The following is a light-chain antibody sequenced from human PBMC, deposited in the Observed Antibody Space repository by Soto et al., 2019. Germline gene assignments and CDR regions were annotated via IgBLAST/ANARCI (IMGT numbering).Light chain of an antibody. CDR1: QSISTW. CDR2: KAS. CDR3: QQCNSYPLT. Sequence: DILMTQSPSSVSASVGDRVTITCRASQSISTWLAWYQQKPGKAPKLLIYKASSLESGVPSRFSGSGSGTEFTLTISSLQPDDFATYYCQQCNSYPLTFGGGTKVEVK. J-gene: IGKJ4*01. V-gene: IGKV1-5*03.